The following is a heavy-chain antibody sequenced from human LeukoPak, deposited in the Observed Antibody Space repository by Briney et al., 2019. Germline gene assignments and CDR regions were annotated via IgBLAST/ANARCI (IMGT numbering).Heavy chain of an antibody. J-gene: IGHJ6*02. Sequence: GASVKVSCKASGYTFTSYDINWVRQATGQGLEWMGWMNPNSGNTGYAQKFQGRVTMTRNTSISTAYMELSSLRAEDTAVYYCARGCSGEICRKPYFHYGMDVWGQGTTVTVSS. D-gene: IGHD2-15*01. V-gene: IGHV1-8*01. CDR1: GYTFTSYD. CDR2: MNPNSGNT. CDR3: ARGCSGEICRKPYFHYGMDV.